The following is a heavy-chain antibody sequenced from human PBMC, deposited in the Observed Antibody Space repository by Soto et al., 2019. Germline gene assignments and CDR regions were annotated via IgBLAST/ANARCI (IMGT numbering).Heavy chain of an antibody. D-gene: IGHD7-27*01. CDR2: INPNSGGT. V-gene: IGHV1-2*04. CDR1: GYTFTGYY. CDR3: ARSEGKNITGDCAFDI. Sequence: ASVKVSCKASGYTFTGYYMHWVRQAPGQGLEWMGWINPNSGGTNYAQKFQGWVTMTRDTSISTAYMELSRLRSDDTAVYYCARSEGKNITGDCAFDIWGQGTMVTVSS. J-gene: IGHJ3*02.